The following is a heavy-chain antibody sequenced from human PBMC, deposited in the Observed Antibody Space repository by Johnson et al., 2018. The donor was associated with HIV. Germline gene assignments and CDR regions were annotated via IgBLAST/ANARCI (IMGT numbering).Heavy chain of an antibody. Sequence: QVHLVESGGGVVQPGRSLRLSCAASGFTFSSYAMHWVRQAPGKGLEWVAVISYDGSNKYYADSVKGRFTISRDNSKNTLYLQMNSLRAEDTAVYYCARDGKVGATPRRAFDIWGQGTMVIVSS. CDR3: ARDGKVGATPRRAFDI. CDR1: GFTFSSYA. CDR2: ISYDGSNK. J-gene: IGHJ3*02. V-gene: IGHV3-30-3*01. D-gene: IGHD1-26*01.